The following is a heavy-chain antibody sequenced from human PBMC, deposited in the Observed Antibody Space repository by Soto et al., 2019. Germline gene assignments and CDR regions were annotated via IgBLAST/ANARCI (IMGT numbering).Heavy chain of an antibody. Sequence: PGGSLRLSRAASGFTFSSYGMHWVRQAPGKGLEWVSSISSTSSYIYYADSVRGRFTISRDNAKNSLYLQLNSLRAEDTAVYYCARDPSYFDFWGQGTLVTVSS. CDR3: ARDPSYFDF. CDR1: GFTFSSYG. CDR2: ISSTSSYI. J-gene: IGHJ4*02. V-gene: IGHV3-21*01.